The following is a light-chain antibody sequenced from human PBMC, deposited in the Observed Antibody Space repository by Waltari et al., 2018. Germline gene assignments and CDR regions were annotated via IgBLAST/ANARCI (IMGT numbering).Light chain of an antibody. Sequence: EIVMPQAPATLSVSPGERAPPPCRASQSVSNSLAWYLHKPGQAPRLLIYGASTRATGIPARFSGSGSGTEFTLTISSLQSEDFAVYYCQQYNNWPRTFGQGTKVEI. CDR2: GAS. CDR1: QSVSNS. J-gene: IGKJ1*01. CDR3: QQYNNWPRT. V-gene: IGKV3-15*01.